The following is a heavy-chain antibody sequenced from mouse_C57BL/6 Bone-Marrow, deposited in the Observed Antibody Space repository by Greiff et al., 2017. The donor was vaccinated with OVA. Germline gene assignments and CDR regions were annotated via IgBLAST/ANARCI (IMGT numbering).Heavy chain of an antibody. CDR3: TTLGDYDEGAWFAY. D-gene: IGHD2-4*01. V-gene: IGHV14-4*01. J-gene: IGHJ3*01. Sequence: EVQLVESGAELVRPGASVKLSCTASGFNIKDDYMHWVKQRPEQGLEWIGWIDPENGDTEYASKFQGKATITADTSSNTAYLQLSSLTSEDTAVYYCTTLGDYDEGAWFAYWGQGTLVTVPA. CDR1: GFNIKDDY. CDR2: IDPENGDT.